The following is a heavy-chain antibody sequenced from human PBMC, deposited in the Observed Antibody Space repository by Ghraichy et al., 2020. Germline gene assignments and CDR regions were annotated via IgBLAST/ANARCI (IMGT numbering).Heavy chain of an antibody. CDR2: ISSSGYTI. CDR1: GFTFSSYE. Sequence: LSLTCAASGFTFSSYEMNWVRQAPGKGLEWVSYISSSGYTIYYTDSVRGRFTISRDNAKKSLYLQMNSLRAEDTAVYYCARDGGLTDLWGQGTLVAVSS. J-gene: IGHJ4*02. V-gene: IGHV3-48*03. CDR3: ARDGGLTDL. D-gene: IGHD3-10*01.